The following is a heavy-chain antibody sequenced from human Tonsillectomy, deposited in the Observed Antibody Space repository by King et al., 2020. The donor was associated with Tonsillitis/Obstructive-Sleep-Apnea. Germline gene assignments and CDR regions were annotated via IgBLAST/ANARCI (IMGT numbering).Heavy chain of an antibody. CDR2: IIPIFGTA. CDR1: GVTFSSYA. Sequence: VQLVESGAEVKKPGSSVKVSCKASGVTFSSYAISWVRQAPGQGLEWMGGIIPIFGTANYAQKFQGRVTITADESTSTAYMELSSLRSEDTAVYYCARGPSPTVTTSHFDYWGQGTLVTVSS. V-gene: IGHV1-69*01. CDR3: ARGPSPTVTTSHFDY. J-gene: IGHJ4*02. D-gene: IGHD4-11*01.